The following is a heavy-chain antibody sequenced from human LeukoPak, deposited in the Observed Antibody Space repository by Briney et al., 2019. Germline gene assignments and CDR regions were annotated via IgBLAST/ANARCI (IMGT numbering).Heavy chain of an antibody. Sequence: GGSLRLSCAASGFTFSSYEMNWVRQAPGKGLEWVSYISSSGSTIYYADSVKGRFTISRDNAENSLYLQMNSLRAEDTAVYYCAREGDDSSGPGDYWGQGTLVTVSS. CDR3: AREGDDSSGPGDY. V-gene: IGHV3-48*03. D-gene: IGHD3-22*01. CDR1: GFTFSSYE. J-gene: IGHJ4*02. CDR2: ISSSGSTI.